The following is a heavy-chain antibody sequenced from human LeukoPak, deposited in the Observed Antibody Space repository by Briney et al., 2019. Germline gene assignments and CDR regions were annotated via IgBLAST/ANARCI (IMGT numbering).Heavy chain of an antibody. J-gene: IGHJ1*01. CDR2: ISSSSSYI. CDR1: GFTFSSYS. Sequence: GGPLRLSCAASGFTFSSYSMNWVRQAPGKGLEWVSSISSSSSYIYYADSVKGRFTISRDNAKNSLYLQMNSLRAEDTAVYYCARRIAVAGTRYFQHWGQGTLVTVSS. CDR3: ARRIAVAGTRYFQH. V-gene: IGHV3-21*01. D-gene: IGHD6-19*01.